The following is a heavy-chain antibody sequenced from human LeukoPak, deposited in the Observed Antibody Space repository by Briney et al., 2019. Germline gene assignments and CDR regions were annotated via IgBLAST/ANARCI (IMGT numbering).Heavy chain of an antibody. CDR3: ARAVPLTHGYSYGPPDY. CDR1: GGSISSSNW. V-gene: IGHV4-4*02. Sequence: SETLSLTCAVSGGSISSSNWWSWVRQPPGKGLEWIGEIYHSGSTNYNPSLKSRVTISVDKSKNQLSLKLSSVTAADTAVYYCARAVPLTHGYSYGPPDYWGQGTLVTVSS. CDR2: IYHSGST. J-gene: IGHJ4*02. D-gene: IGHD5-18*01.